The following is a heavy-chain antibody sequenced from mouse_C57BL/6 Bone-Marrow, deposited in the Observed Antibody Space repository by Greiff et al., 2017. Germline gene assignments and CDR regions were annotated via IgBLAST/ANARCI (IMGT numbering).Heavy chain of an antibody. CDR1: GFNINDYY. CDR2: IDPEDGDT. V-gene: IGHV14-1*01. J-gene: IGHJ3*01. D-gene: IGHD2-4*01. CDR3: TSYDYDGLAY. Sequence: EVKLQESGAELVRPGASVKLSCTASGFNINDYYMHWVKQRPEQGLEWIGRIDPEDGDTEYAPKFQGKATMTADTSSNTAYLQLSSLTSEDTAVYYCTSYDYDGLAYWGQGTLVTVSA.